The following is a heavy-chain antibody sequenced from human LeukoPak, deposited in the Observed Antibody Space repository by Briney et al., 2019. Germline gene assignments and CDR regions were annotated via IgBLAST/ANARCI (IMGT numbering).Heavy chain of an antibody. CDR1: GFMFNKYG. CDR3: AINYACDY. J-gene: IGHJ4*02. Sequence: GGSLRLSCVASGFMFNKYGMSWVRQAPGKGLEWVSVISGGGGRTYYGDSVKGRFTISRDNAKNSLYLQMNSLRAEDTAVYYCAINYACDYWGQGTLVTASS. D-gene: IGHD2-2*01. CDR2: ISGGGGRT. V-gene: IGHV3-23*01.